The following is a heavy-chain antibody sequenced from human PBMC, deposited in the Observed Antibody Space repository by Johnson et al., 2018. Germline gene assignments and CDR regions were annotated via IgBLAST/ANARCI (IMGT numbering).Heavy chain of an antibody. D-gene: IGHD1-1*01. CDR2: IYPDDSDT. V-gene: IGHV5-51*01. Sequence: VQLVQSGAEVKKPGESLKISCQGSGYNFKNYWIAWVRQMPGKGPEWMGIIYPDDSDTRYSPSFKGQVTLSADKAIPTASLRWSSLQASDTSMYYCARQGRDDQGWFDPWGQGTLVTVSS. J-gene: IGHJ5*02. CDR1: GYNFKNYW. CDR3: ARQGRDDQGWFDP.